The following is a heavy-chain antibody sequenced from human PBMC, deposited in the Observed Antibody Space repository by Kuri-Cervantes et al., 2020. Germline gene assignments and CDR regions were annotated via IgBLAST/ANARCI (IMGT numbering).Heavy chain of an antibody. Sequence: SVKVSCKASGGTFSSYTISWVRQAPGQGLEWMGRIIPILGIANYAQKFQGRVTITADKSTSTAYMELSSLRSEDTAVYYCARDIEKGSYGSGSYPDAGRGYYYGMDVWGQGTTVTVSS. J-gene: IGHJ6*02. V-gene: IGHV1-69*04. CDR3: ARDIEKGSYGSGSYPDAGRGYYYGMDV. D-gene: IGHD3-10*01. CDR1: GGTFSSYT. CDR2: IIPILGIA.